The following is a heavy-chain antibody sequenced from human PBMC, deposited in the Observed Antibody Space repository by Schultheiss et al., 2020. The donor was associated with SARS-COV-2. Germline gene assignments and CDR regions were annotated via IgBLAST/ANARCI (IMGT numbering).Heavy chain of an antibody. CDR1: GYTFTSYG. CDR2: INANSGGT. Sequence: ASVKVSCKASGYTFTSYGISWVRQAPGQGLEWMGWINANSGGTNYAQKFQGWVTMTRDTSISTAYMELSRLRSDDTAVYYCARGCSGGSCYSTGMDVWGQGTTVTVSS. V-gene: IGHV1-2*04. J-gene: IGHJ6*02. CDR3: ARGCSGGSCYSTGMDV. D-gene: IGHD2-15*01.